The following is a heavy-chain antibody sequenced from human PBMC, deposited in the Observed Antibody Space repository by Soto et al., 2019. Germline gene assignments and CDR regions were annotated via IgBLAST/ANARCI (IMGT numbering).Heavy chain of an antibody. D-gene: IGHD2-15*01. V-gene: IGHV4-61*01. Sequence: PSETLSLTCTVSGGSVSSGSYYWSWIRQPPGKGLEWIGYIYYSGSTNYNPSLKSRIDINADTSKNQVSLQLNSVTPEDTAVYYCARSEEDSDYYYYGMDVWGQGTTVTV. CDR1: GGSVSSGSYY. CDR3: ARSEEDSDYYYYGMDV. J-gene: IGHJ6*02. CDR2: IYYSGST.